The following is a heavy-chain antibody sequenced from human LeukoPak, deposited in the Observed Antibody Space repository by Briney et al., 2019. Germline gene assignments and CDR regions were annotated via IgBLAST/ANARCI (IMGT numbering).Heavy chain of an antibody. CDR3: ARASGSYGSGSYYYYGMDV. D-gene: IGHD3-10*01. CDR1: GYSISSGYY. J-gene: IGHJ6*04. V-gene: IGHV4-38-2*01. Sequence: PSETLSFTCAVSGYSISSGYYWGWIRQPPGKGLEWIGGIFHSGSTYYNPSLKSRVNMSVDTSKNQISLKLSSVHAADTAVYYCARASGSYGSGSYYYYGMDVWGKGTTDTVPS. CDR2: IFHSGST.